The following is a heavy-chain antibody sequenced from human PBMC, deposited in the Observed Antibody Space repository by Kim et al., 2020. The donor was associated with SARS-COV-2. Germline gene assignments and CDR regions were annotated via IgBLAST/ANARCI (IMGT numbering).Heavy chain of an antibody. D-gene: IGHD1-1*01. CDR3: AREAGIREGYFDY. Sequence: YADSVKGRFTISRDNAKNSLYLQMNSLRAEDTAVYYCAREAGIREGYFDYWGQGTLVTVSS. V-gene: IGHV3-11*01. J-gene: IGHJ4*02.